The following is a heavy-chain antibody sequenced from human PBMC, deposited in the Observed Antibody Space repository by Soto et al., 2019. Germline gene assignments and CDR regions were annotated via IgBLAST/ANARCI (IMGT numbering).Heavy chain of an antibody. D-gene: IGHD4-4*01. CDR3: ARGPHYSIAGLSLYYGMDV. CDR1: GFTFSSYG. Sequence: PGGSLRLSCAAFGFTFSSYGMHWVRQAPGKGLEWVAVIWYDGSNKYYADSVKGRFTISRDNSKNTLYLQMNSLRAEDTAVYYCARGPHYSIAGLSLYYGMDVWGQGTTVTVSS. J-gene: IGHJ6*02. CDR2: IWYDGSNK. V-gene: IGHV3-33*01.